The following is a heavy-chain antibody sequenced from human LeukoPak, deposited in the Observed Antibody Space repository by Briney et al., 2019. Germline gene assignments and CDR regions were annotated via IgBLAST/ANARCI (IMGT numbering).Heavy chain of an antibody. V-gene: IGHV3-30*18. CDR2: ISYDGSNK. CDR1: GFTFSSYG. D-gene: IGHD3-10*01. J-gene: IGHJ6*02. CDR3: AKQRGDYGSGSYSLYYYYGMDV. Sequence: PGGSLRLSCAASGFTFSSYGMHWVRQAPGKGLEWVAVISYDGSNKYYADSVKGRFTISRDNSKNTLYLQMNGLRAEDTAVYYCAKQRGDYGSGSYSLYYYYGMDVWGQGTTVTVSS.